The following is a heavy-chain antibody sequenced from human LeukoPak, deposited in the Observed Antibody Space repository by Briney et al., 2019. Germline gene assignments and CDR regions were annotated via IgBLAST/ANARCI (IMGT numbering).Heavy chain of an antibody. CDR3: AKGARPDY. CDR1: GFTFSSYA. Sequence: PGGSLRLSXAASGFTFSSYAMTWVRQTPGKGLEWVSVITGSGGISYYADSVKGRFTISRDNSKNTLDLQMNSLRAEDTAVYYCAKGARPDYWGQGTLVTVSS. D-gene: IGHD6-6*01. V-gene: IGHV3-23*01. J-gene: IGHJ4*02. CDR2: ITGSGGIS.